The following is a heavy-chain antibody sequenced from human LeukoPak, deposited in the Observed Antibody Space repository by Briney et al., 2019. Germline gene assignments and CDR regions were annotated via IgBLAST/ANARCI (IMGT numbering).Heavy chain of an antibody. CDR3: AREQQLVFDY. CDR2: IYTSGST. J-gene: IGHJ4*02. CDR1: GGSISSGSYY. D-gene: IGHD6-13*01. V-gene: IGHV4-61*02. Sequence: SETLSLTCTVSGGSISSGSYYWSWIRQPAGKGLEWIGRIYTSGSTNYNPSLKSRVTISVDTSKNQFSLKLSSVTAADTAVYYCAREQQLVFDYWGQGTLVTVSS.